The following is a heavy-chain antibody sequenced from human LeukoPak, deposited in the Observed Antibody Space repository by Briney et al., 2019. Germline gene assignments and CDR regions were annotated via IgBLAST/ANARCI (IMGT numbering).Heavy chain of an antibody. D-gene: IGHD2-2*01. CDR2: IYHSGST. J-gene: IGHJ3*02. CDR1: GGSISSGGYY. CDR3: ARDLRIGYCSSTSCWDAFDI. V-gene: IGHV4-30-2*01. Sequence: ASQTLSLTCTVSGGSISSGGYYWSWIRQPPGKGLEWIGHIYHSGSTYYNPSLKSRVTISVDRSKNQFSLKLSSVTAADTAVYYCARDLRIGYCSSTSCWDAFDIWGQGTMVTVSS.